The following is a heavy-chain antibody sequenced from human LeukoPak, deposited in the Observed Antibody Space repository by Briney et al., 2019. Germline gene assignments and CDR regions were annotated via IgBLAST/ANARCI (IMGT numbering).Heavy chain of an antibody. D-gene: IGHD3-10*01. J-gene: IGHJ5*02. CDR3: ARQYYGSGSYDGSWFDP. Sequence: SETLSFTCTVSGGSISSYYWSWIRQPPGKGLEWIGYIYYSGSTNYNPSLKSRVTISVDTSKNQFSLKLSSVTAADTAVYYCARQYYGSGSYDGSWFDPWGQGTLVTVSS. V-gene: IGHV4-59*01. CDR2: IYYSGST. CDR1: GGSISSYY.